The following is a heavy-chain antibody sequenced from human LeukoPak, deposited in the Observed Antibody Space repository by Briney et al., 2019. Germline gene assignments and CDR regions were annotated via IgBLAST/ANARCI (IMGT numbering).Heavy chain of an antibody. CDR1: GFTLSSFA. D-gene: IGHD3-10*01. CDR3: AKVTDHYYGSGSYYRPDAFDM. J-gene: IGHJ3*02. CDR2: ISGGGVTT. V-gene: IGHV3-23*01. Sequence: GGSLRLSCAASGFTLSSFAMSWVRQAPGKGLDWVSTISGGGVTTYYADSVKGRFTISRDNSKNTLYLQVNSLRADDTAIYYCAKVTDHYYGSGSYYRPDAFDMWGQGTMVTVSS.